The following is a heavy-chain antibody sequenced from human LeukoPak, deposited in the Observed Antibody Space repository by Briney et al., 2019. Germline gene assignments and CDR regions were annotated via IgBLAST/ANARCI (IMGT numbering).Heavy chain of an antibody. J-gene: IGHJ6*04. D-gene: IGHD3-10*02. Sequence: GGSLRLSCAASGFTFSDYSMHWVRQAPGKGLSWVAFIRYDGNNKYYADSVKGRFTISRDNSKNTLYLQMNSLRAEDTAVYYCAELGITMIGGVWGKGTTVTISS. V-gene: IGHV3-30*02. CDR3: AELGITMIGGV. CDR1: GFTFSDYS. CDR2: IRYDGNNK.